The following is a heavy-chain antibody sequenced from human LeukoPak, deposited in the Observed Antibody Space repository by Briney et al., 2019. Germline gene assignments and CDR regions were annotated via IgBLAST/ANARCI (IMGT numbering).Heavy chain of an antibody. CDR2: IWYDGSNT. D-gene: IGHD3-9*01. V-gene: IGHV3-33*01. CDR3: ARDGSRASLTGSFMDY. Sequence: GGSLRLSCSASGFTFSGYGMHWVRQAPGKGLEWVALIWYDGSNTYFADSVKGRFTISRDNSKNTLYLQMDSLRAEDTAVYYCARDGSRASLTGSFMDYWGQGTLDTVSS. CDR1: GFTFSGYG. J-gene: IGHJ4*02.